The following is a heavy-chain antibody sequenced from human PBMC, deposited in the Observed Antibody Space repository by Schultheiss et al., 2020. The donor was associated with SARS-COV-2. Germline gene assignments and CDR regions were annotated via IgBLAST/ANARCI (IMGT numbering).Heavy chain of an antibody. CDR3: VLAYYYGSGTYFAFDI. V-gene: IGHV2-70*11. D-gene: IGHD3-10*01. CDR1: GFSLSTSGMC. J-gene: IGHJ3*02. Sequence: SGPTLVKPTQTLTLTCTFSGFSLSTSGMCVSWIRQPPGKALEWLARIDWDDDKYYSTSLKTRLTISKDTSKNQVVLTMTNLDPVDTATYYCVLAYYYGSGTYFAFDIWGQGTTVTVSS. CDR2: IDWDDDK.